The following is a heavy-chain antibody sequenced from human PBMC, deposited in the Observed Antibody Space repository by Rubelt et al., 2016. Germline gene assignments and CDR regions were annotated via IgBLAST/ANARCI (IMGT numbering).Heavy chain of an antibody. J-gene: IGHJ4*02. CDR1: GGSISRSESY. CDR2: YTGSV. Sequence: QLQLQESGPGLVKPSETLSLRCIVSGGSISRSESYWGWIRQPPGKGLEWIGYTGSVNLNPSLKSRLIMSVDTSKSQVSLGLTSVTAADTAVYYCGRDHWGSIDYWGPGTLVTVSS. D-gene: IGHD3-16*01. CDR3: GRDHWGSIDY. V-gene: IGHV4-39*07.